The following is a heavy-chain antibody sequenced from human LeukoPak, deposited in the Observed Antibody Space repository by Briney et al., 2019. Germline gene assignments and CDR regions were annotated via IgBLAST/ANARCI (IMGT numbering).Heavy chain of an antibody. V-gene: IGHV4-59*01. CDR3: AREEPREGKYYDFWSGYYLGYYGMDV. CDR1: GGSISSYY. CDR2: IYYSGST. J-gene: IGHJ6*02. D-gene: IGHD3-3*01. Sequence: SETLSLTCTVSGGSISSYYWSWIRQPPGKGLEWIGYIYYSGSTNYNPSLKSRVTISVDTSKNQFSLKLSSVTAADTAVYYCAREEPREGKYYDFWSGYYLGYYGMDVWGQGTTVTVSS.